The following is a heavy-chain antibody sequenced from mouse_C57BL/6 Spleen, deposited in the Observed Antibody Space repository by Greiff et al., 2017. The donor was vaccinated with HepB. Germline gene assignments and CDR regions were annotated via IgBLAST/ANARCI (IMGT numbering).Heavy chain of an antibody. Sequence: EVQVVESGGGLVKPGGSLKLSCAASGFTFSDYGMHWVRQAPEKGLEWVAYISSGSSTIYYADTVKGRFTISRDNAKNTLFLQMTSLRSEDTAMYYCARGDLPWFAYWGQGTLVTVSA. J-gene: IGHJ3*01. CDR1: GFTFSDYG. CDR3: ARGDLPWFAY. V-gene: IGHV5-17*01. CDR2: ISSGSSTI. D-gene: IGHD3-3*01.